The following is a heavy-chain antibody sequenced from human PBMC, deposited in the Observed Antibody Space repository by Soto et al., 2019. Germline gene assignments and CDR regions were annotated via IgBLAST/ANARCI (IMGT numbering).Heavy chain of an antibody. J-gene: IGHJ4*02. CDR1: GRSMSSNY. Sequence: TSETLSLTCSVSGRSMSSNYWSWIRQSPDKGLEWLGYFFYGGTDYNPSLGGRVSMSVETSKSQFSLKLTSVTVADTAVYYCASYRGALYFESWGPGILVTVSS. V-gene: IGHV4-59*01. CDR2: FFYGGT. D-gene: IGHD3-16*01. CDR3: ASYRGALYFES.